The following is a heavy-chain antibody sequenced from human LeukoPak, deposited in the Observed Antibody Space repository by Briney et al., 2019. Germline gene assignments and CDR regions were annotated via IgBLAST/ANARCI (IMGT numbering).Heavy chain of an antibody. CDR1: GYTFTSYY. CDR2: INPSGGST. CDR3: AKAGYCSGGSCLGLGGGLDY. J-gene: IGHJ4*02. D-gene: IGHD2-15*01. Sequence: ASVKVSCKASGYTFTSYYMHWVRQAPGQGLEWMGIINPSGGSTSYAQKFQGRVTMTRDTSTSTVYMELSSLRPEDTALYYCAKAGYCSGGSCLGLGGGLDYWGQGSLVTVSS. V-gene: IGHV1-46*01.